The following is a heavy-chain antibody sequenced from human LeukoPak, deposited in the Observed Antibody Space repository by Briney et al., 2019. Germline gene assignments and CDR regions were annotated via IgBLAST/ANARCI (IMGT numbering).Heavy chain of an antibody. Sequence: ASVKVSCKASGGTFSSYAISWVRQAPGQGLEWMGRIIPIFGTANYAQKFQGRVTITTDESTTTAYMELSSLRSEDTAVYYCAATTVTTIDYWGQGTLVTVSS. CDR1: GGTFSSYA. J-gene: IGHJ4*02. CDR3: AATTVTTIDY. V-gene: IGHV1-69*05. CDR2: IIPIFGTA. D-gene: IGHD4-17*01.